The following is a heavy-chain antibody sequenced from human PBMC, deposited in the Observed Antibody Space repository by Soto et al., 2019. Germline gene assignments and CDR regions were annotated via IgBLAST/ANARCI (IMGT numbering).Heavy chain of an antibody. CDR2: IYWDDDK. V-gene: IGHV2-5*02. J-gene: IGHJ4*02. CDR3: AHRRPPYYYGSGSHFDY. Sequence: QITLKESGPTLVKPTQTLTLTCTFSGFSLSTSGVGVGWIRQPPGKALEWLALIYWDDDKRYSPSLKSRLTIPKDTSKNQVVLTMTNMDPVDTATYYCAHRRPPYYYGSGSHFDYWGQGTLVTVSS. D-gene: IGHD3-10*01. CDR1: GFSLSTSGVG.